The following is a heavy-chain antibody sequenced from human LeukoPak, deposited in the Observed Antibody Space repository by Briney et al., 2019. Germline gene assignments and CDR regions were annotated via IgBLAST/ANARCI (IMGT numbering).Heavy chain of an antibody. D-gene: IGHD3-10*01. V-gene: IGHV4-59*01. CDR2: IYYSGST. CDR3: ARGDTAPYGSGSYPDY. Sequence: SETLSLTCGVYGGSFSSYYWSWIRQPPGKGLEWIGYIYYSGSTNYNPSLKSRVTISVDTSKNQFSLKLSSVTAADTAVYYCARGDTAPYGSGSYPDYWGQGTLVTVSS. J-gene: IGHJ4*02. CDR1: GGSFSSYY.